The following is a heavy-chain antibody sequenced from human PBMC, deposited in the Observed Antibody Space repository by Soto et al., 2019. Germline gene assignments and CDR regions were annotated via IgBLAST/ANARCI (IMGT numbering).Heavy chain of an antibody. Sequence: EVQMVESEGGLVQPGGSLRLSCAASGFIFRNFWMSWVRQTPGKGLEWVASIKHDGGEKYYVDSVKGRFTISRDNAKNSLFLRMNSLRVADTAVYYCTRPYFNSSGPYFDYWGQGTLVTGSS. CDR3: TRPYFNSSGPYFDY. D-gene: IGHD3-22*01. CDR2: IKHDGGEK. CDR1: GFIFRNFW. J-gene: IGHJ4*02. V-gene: IGHV3-7*03.